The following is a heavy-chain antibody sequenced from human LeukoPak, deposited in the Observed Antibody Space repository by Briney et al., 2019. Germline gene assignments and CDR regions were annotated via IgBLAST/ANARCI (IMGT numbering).Heavy chain of an antibody. V-gene: IGHV3-74*01. CDR1: GFTFSSYW. CDR3: ARPFSRYGDWNFDY. CDR2: ISPDGNSA. J-gene: IGHJ4*02. Sequence: GGSLRLSCAASGFTFSSYWMHWVRQAPGKGPVWVSRISPDGNSAIYADSVNGRFTISRDNAMNTLYLQMNSLRAEDTAVYYCARPFSRYGDWNFDYWGQGTLVTVSS. D-gene: IGHD4-17*01.